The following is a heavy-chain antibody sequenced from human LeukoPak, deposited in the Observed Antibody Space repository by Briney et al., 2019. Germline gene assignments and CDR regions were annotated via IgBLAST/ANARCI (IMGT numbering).Heavy chain of an antibody. V-gene: IGHV4-59*08. J-gene: IGHJ4*02. CDR3: ARHVPYYYDSSGYSPFDY. D-gene: IGHD3-22*01. Sequence: SETLSLTCTVSGGSISSYYWSWIRQPPGKGLEWIGYIYYSGSTNYNPSLKSRVTMSVDTSKNQFSLKLSSVTAADTAVYYCARHVPYYYDSSGYSPFDYWGQGTLVTVSS. CDR1: GGSISSYY. CDR2: IYYSGST.